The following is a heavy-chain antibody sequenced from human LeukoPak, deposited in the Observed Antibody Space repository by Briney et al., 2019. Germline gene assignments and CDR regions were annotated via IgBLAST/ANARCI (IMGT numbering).Heavy chain of an antibody. J-gene: IGHJ4*02. CDR3: TRVQDSDYEIDY. V-gene: IGHV3-21*01. D-gene: IGHD5-12*01. CDR2: ISRSATQK. CDR1: GFTFSSYS. Sequence: EGSLRLSCAASGFTFSSYSMNWVRQAPGKGLEWVSSISRSATQKYYADSVKGRFTISRDNAKNSLHLQMNSLRVEDTALYYCTRVQDSDYEIDYWGQGTLVTVSP.